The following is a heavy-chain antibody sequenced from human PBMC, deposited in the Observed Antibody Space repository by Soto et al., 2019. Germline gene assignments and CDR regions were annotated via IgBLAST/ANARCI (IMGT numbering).Heavy chain of an antibody. CDR2: INPNSGGT. CDR1: GYTFTGYY. D-gene: IGHD3-3*01. J-gene: IGHJ6*02. V-gene: IGHV1-2*02. CDR3: ASLDHSYYYYGMDV. Sequence: GASVKVSCKASGYTFTGYYMHRVRQAPGQGLEWMGWINPNSGGTNYAQKFQGRVTMTRDTSISTAYMELSRLRSDDTAVYYCASLDHSYYYYGMDVWGQGTTVTVSS.